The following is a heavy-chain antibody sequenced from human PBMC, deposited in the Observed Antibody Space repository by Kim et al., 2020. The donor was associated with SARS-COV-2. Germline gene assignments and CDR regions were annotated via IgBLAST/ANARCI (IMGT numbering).Heavy chain of an antibody. CDR1: VFTFSRYW. CDR3: ARSKPHYFDY. V-gene: IGHV3-7*01. CDR2: IKQDGSEK. Sequence: GGSLRLSCAASVFTFSRYWMSWVRQAPGKGLEWVANIKQDGSEKYYVDSVKGRFTISRDNAKNSLYLQMNSLRAEDTAVYYCARSKPHYFDYWGQGTLLTVSS. J-gene: IGHJ4*02.